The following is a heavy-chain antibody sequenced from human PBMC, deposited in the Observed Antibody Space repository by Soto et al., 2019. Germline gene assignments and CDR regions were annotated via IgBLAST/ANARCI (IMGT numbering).Heavy chain of an antibody. CDR1: GFTFSSYA. CDR3: AKDLSSSSWYVLDY. J-gene: IGHJ4*02. D-gene: IGHD6-13*01. V-gene: IGHV3-23*01. Sequence: HPGGSLRLSCAASGFTFSSYAMSWVRQAPGKGLEWVSAISGSGGSTYYADSVKGRFTISRDNSKNTLYLQMNSLRAEDTAVYYCAKDLSSSSWYVLDYWGQGTLVTVSS. CDR2: ISGSGGST.